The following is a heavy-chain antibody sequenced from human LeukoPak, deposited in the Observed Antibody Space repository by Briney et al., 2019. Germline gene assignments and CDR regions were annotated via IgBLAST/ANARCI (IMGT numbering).Heavy chain of an antibody. J-gene: IGHJ4*02. V-gene: IGHV3-33*01. Sequence: GGSLRLSCAASGFTFGSSGMHWVRQAPDKGLEWVAVIWYDGSNKYYADSVRGRFTISKDNSKNRLYLQMNSLRAEDTAVYYCAADQKRLPDYWGQGTLVTVSS. CDR3: AADQKRLPDY. CDR2: IWYDGSNK. CDR1: GFTFGSSG.